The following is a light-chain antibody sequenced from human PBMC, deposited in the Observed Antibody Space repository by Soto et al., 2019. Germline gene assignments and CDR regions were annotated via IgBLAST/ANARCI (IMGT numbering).Light chain of an antibody. CDR2: KAS. CDR1: QTFGSW. J-gene: IGKJ1*01. CDR3: QQYNSYWT. V-gene: IGKV1-5*03. Sequence: DIQMTQSPSTLSASVGDRVTITCRASQTFGSWLAWYQQKPGKAPKLLIYKASSLESGVPSRISGSGSGTEFTLTISGLQPDDFATYYCQQYNSYWTFGQGTKVEI.